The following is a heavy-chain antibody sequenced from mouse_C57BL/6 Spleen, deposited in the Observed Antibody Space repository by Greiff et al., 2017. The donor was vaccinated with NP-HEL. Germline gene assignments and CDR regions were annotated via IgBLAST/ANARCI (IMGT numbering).Heavy chain of an antibody. V-gene: IGHV1-15*01. CDR2: IDPETGGT. J-gene: IGHJ3*01. CDR1: GYTFTDYE. D-gene: IGHD4-1*01. Sequence: VQLQQSGAELVRPGASVTLSCKASGYTFTDYEMHWVKQTPVHGLEWIGAIDPETGGTAYNQKFKGKAILTADKSSSTAYMELRSLTSEDSAVYYCTRETGTNWFAYWGQGTLVTVSA. CDR3: TRETGTNWFAY.